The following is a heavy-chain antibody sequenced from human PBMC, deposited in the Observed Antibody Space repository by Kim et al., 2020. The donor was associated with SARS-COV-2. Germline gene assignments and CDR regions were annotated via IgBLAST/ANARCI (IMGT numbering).Heavy chain of an antibody. CDR2: ISGSGGST. J-gene: IGHJ3*02. D-gene: IGHD3-22*01. CDR3: AKGHYYYDSSGYVDAFDI. Sequence: GGSLRLSCAASGFTFSSYAMSWVRQAPGKGLEWVSAISGSGGSTYYADSVKGRFTISRDNSKNTLYLQMNSLRAEDTAVYYCAKGHYYYDSSGYVDAFDIWGQGTMVTVSS. CDR1: GFTFSSYA. V-gene: IGHV3-23*01.